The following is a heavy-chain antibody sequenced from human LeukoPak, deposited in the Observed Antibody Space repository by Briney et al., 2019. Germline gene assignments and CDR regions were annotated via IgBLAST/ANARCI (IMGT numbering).Heavy chain of an antibody. CDR2: NYYSGST. Sequence: SETLSLTCTVSGGSISSGGYYWSWIRQHPGKGLEWIGYNYYSGSTYYNPSLKSRVTISVDTSKNQFSLKLSSVTAADTAVYYCARGDHYDSSGKSWFDPWGQGTLVTVSS. D-gene: IGHD3-22*01. J-gene: IGHJ5*02. CDR3: ARGDHYDSSGKSWFDP. CDR1: GGSISSGGYY. V-gene: IGHV4-31*03.